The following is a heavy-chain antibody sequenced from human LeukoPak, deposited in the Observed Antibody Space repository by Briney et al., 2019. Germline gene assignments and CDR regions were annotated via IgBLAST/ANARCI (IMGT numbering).Heavy chain of an antibody. CDR1: GFTFSSYW. D-gene: IGHD1-26*01. CDR3: AGGVGATHFDY. Sequence: PGGSLRLSCAASGFTFSSYWMSWVRQAPGKGLEWVAIIKQDGTEKYYVDSVKGRFTISRDNAKNSLYLQMNSLSAEDTAVYYCAGGVGATHFDYWGQGTLVTVSS. V-gene: IGHV3-7*04. CDR2: IKQDGTEK. J-gene: IGHJ4*02.